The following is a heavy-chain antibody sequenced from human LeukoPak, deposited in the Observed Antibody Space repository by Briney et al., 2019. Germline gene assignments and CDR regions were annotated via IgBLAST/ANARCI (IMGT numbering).Heavy chain of an antibody. Sequence: KTGESLKISCQASGYTFTNYWIGWVRQMPGKGLEWMGIIYPGDSDTTYSPSFQGQVTISADKSINTAYLQWSSLKASDTAMYYCARRGHSGSFLDAFDIWGQGTMVTVSS. D-gene: IGHD1-26*01. CDR1: GYTFTNYW. CDR3: ARRGHSGSFLDAFDI. V-gene: IGHV5-51*01. J-gene: IGHJ3*02. CDR2: IYPGDSDT.